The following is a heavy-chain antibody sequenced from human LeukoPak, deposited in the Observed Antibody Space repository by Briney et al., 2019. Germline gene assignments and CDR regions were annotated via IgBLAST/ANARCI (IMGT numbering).Heavy chain of an antibody. CDR3: ARGYTLDY. J-gene: IGHJ4*02. CDR1: GGSISSYY. Sequence: SETLSLTCTVSGGSISSYYWSWIRQPPGKGLEWIGYIYYSGSTNYNPSLKSRVTISVDTSKNQFSLKLSSVTAADTAVYYCARGYTLDYWGQGTLVTVSS. D-gene: IGHD1-14*01. CDR2: IYYSGST. V-gene: IGHV4-59*01.